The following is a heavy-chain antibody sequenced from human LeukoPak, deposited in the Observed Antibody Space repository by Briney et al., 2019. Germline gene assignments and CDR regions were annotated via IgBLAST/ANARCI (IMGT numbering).Heavy chain of an antibody. V-gene: IGHV4-39*07. CDR2: IYYSGST. CDR1: GGSISSYY. J-gene: IGHJ4*02. CDR3: ARDLATDLLFDY. Sequence: SETLSLTCTVSGGSISSYYWGWIRQPPGKGLEWIGSIYYSGSTYYNPSLKSRVTISVDTSKNQFSLKLSSVTAADTAVYYCARDLATDLLFDYWGQGTLVTVSS.